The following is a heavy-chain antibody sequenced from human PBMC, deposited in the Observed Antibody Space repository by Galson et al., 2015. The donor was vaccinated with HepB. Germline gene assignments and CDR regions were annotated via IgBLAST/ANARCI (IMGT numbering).Heavy chain of an antibody. CDR3: ARAPWGIAAAGSGYFDY. J-gene: IGHJ4*02. CDR1: GGSISSSNW. Sequence: SETLSLTCAVSGGSISSSNWWSWVRQPPGKGLEWIGEIYHSGSTNYNPSLKSRVTISVDKSKNQFSLKLSSVTAADTAVYYCARAPWGIAAAGSGYFDYWGQGTLVTVSS. CDR2: IYHSGST. D-gene: IGHD6-13*01. V-gene: IGHV4-4*02.